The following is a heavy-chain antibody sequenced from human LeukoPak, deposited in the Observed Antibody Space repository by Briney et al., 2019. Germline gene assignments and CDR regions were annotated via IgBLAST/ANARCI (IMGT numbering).Heavy chain of an antibody. V-gene: IGHV3-21*01. CDR1: GFTFSSYS. CDR2: ISSSSSYI. J-gene: IGHJ4*02. Sequence: GGSLRLSCAASGFTFSSYSMNWVRQAPGKGLEWVSSISSSSSYIYYADSVKGRFTISRDNAKNSLYLQMSSLRAEDTAVYYCARDLYGNHVVGYFDYWGQGTLVTVSS. CDR3: ARDLYGNHVVGYFDY. D-gene: IGHD2-15*01.